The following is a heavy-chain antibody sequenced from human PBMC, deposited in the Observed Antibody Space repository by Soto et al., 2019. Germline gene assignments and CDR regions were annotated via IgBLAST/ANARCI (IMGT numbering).Heavy chain of an antibody. D-gene: IGHD4-17*01. V-gene: IGHV1-2*04. CDR3: ARNSHFGDFFDY. CDR1: GYTFTGYY. J-gene: IGHJ4*02. Sequence: ASVKVSCKASGYTFTGYYIHLVRQAPGQGLEWMGWIQPNSGGTNFAQKFQGWVTMTRDTTISTVYMELSRLKSDDTAVYYCARNSHFGDFFDYWGQGTLVTVSS. CDR2: IQPNSGGT.